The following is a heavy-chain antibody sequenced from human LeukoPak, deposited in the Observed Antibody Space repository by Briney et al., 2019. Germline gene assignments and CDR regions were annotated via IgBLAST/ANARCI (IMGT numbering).Heavy chain of an antibody. J-gene: IGHJ3*02. D-gene: IGHD2-2*01. CDR1: GCSISSSSLY. Sequence: SETLSLTCTVSGCSISSSSLYWDWIRQPPGKGLEWIGTVYYSGSTYCNPSLKSRVTISVDTSKNQFSLKLSSVTAADTAVYYCARNASSLGAGAFDIWGQGTMVTVSS. CDR2: VYYSGST. V-gene: IGHV4-39*01. CDR3: ARNASSLGAGAFDI.